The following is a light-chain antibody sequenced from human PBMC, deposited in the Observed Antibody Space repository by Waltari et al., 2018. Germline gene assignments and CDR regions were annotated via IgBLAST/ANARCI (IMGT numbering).Light chain of an antibody. CDR1: TSNIGTNT. V-gene: IGLV1-44*01. CDR3: AAWDDSLNGWV. J-gene: IGLJ3*02. Sequence: QSVLTQPPSASGTPGQRVTISCSGSTSNIGTNTVNWYQQLPRTAPKLPIYSNTQRPSGGPARFSGSKSGPSASLAISGLQSEDEADYYCAAWDDSLNGWVFGGGTKLTVL. CDR2: SNT.